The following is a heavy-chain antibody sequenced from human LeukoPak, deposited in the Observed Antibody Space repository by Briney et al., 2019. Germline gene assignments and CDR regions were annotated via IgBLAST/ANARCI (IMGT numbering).Heavy chain of an antibody. V-gene: IGHV3-23*01. CDR1: GFTFSTYA. CDR3: AKGITYDSLDF. D-gene: IGHD3-10*01. Sequence: GGSLRLSCGASGFTFSTYAMTWVRQAPGKGLEWVSSISGSRGNTFYSDSVKGRFTISRDNSKNTLYLQMNSLRAEDTAVYYCAKGITYDSLDFWGQGTLVTVSS. CDR2: ISGSRGNT. J-gene: IGHJ4*02.